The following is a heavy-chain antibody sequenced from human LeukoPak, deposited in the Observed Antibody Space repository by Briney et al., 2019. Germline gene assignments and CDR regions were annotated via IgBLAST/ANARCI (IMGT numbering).Heavy chain of an antibody. J-gene: IGHJ4*02. CDR1: GFSLSTSQMR. V-gene: IGHV2-70*04. CDR2: IDWDDDK. D-gene: IGHD4-17*01. CDR3: ARHGATPAGHYFDN. Sequence: SGPTLVNPTQTLTLTCTFSGFSLSTSQMRVTWIRKPPGKALEWLARIDWDDDKFYSTSLRTRLTISKDTSKNQVVLTMTNMDPVDTATYYCARHGATPAGHYFDNWGQGTLVTVSS.